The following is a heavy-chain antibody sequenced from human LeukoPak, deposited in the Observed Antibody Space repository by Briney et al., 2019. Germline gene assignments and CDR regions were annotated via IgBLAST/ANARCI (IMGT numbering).Heavy chain of an antibody. V-gene: IGHV4-34*01. Sequence: SETLSLTCAVYGGSFSGYYWSWIRQPPGKGLEWIGEINHSGSTNYNPSLKSRVTISVDTSKNQFSLKLSSVTAADTAVYYCARVHYSYYYMDVWGEGTTVTVSS. CDR3: ARVHYSYYYMDV. CDR2: INHSGST. J-gene: IGHJ6*03. CDR1: GGSFSGYY. D-gene: IGHD3-10*01.